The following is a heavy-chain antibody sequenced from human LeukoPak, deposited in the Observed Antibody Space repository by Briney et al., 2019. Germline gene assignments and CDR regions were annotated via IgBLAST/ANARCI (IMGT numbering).Heavy chain of an antibody. D-gene: IGHD6-13*01. Sequence: ASVKVSCKASGYTFTGYYIHWVRQAPGQGLEWMGWINPNGGGTNYAQKFQGRVTMTRDTFISTAYMELSRLRSDDTAVYYCASSVAAAESFDYWGQGTLVTVSS. CDR2: INPNGGGT. V-gene: IGHV1-2*02. CDR3: ASSVAAAESFDY. J-gene: IGHJ4*02. CDR1: GYTFTGYY.